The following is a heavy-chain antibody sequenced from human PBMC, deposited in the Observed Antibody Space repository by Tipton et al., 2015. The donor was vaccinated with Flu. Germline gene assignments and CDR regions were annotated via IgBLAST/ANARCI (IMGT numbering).Heavy chain of an antibody. Sequence: TLSLTCTVSGGSITDYYWSWIRQPPGKGLEWLGYIYYNGSTSSNPSLKSRVTFSVDTSNSRFSLKLTSVTAADTAVYYCAGDWVGTTTGWLDPWGHGTLVTVSS. CDR3: AGDWVGTTTGWLDP. CDR1: GGSITDYY. D-gene: IGHD1-26*01. CDR2: IYYNGST. J-gene: IGHJ5*02. V-gene: IGHV4-59*03.